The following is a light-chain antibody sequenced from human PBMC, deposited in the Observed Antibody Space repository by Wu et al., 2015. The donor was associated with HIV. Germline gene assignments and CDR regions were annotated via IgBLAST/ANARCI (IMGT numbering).Light chain of an antibody. CDR1: QSISNW. CDR2: KAS. Sequence: DIQMTQSPSTLSAFVGDGVTITCRASQSISNWLAWYQQKPGKAPKLLIYKASNLESGVPSRFSGSGSGTEFTLTISSLQPDDSATYYCQHYNSYPWTFGQGTKVEIK. CDR3: QHYNSYPWT. V-gene: IGKV1-5*03. J-gene: IGKJ1*01.